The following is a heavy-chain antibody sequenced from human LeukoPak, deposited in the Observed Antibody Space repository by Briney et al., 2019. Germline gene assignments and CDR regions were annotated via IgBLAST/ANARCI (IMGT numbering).Heavy chain of an antibody. CDR1: GFTFSSYS. J-gene: IGHJ6*02. Sequence: PGGSLRLSCAASGFTFSSYSMNWVRQAPGKGLEWVSSISSSSSYIYYADSVKGRFTISRDNSKNTLYLQMNSLRAEDTAVYYCAREGIAVAGRRYYYYGMDVWGQGTTVTVSS. V-gene: IGHV3-21*01. CDR3: AREGIAVAGRRYYYYGMDV. D-gene: IGHD6-19*01. CDR2: ISSSSSYI.